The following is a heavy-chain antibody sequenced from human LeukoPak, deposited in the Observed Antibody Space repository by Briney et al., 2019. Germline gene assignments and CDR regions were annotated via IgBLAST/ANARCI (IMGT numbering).Heavy chain of an antibody. J-gene: IGHJ6*02. CDR2: IYHSGST. V-gene: IGHV4-30-2*01. D-gene: IGHD3-22*01. Sequence: SQTLSLTCAVSGGSISSGGYSWSWIRQPPGKGLEWIGYIYHSGSTYYNPSLKSRVTISVDRSKNQFSLKLSSVTAADTAVYYCARDYYDSSGYPYYYYGMDVWGQGTTVTVSS. CDR3: ARDYYDSSGYPYYYYGMDV. CDR1: GGSISSGGYS.